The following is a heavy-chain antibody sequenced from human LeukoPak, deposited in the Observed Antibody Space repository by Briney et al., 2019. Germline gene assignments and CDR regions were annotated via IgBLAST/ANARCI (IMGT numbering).Heavy chain of an antibody. CDR2: IRYDGSNK. D-gene: IGHD2-21*02. J-gene: IGHJ3*02. CDR1: GFTFSSYG. V-gene: IGHV3-30*02. Sequence: PGGSLRLSCAASGFTFSSYGMHWVRQAPGKGLEWVAFIRYDGSNKYYADSVKGRFTISRDNSKNTLYLQMNSLRAEDTAVYYCAKPPVIVVVTDFAFDIWGQGTMVTVSS. CDR3: AKPPVIVVVTDFAFDI.